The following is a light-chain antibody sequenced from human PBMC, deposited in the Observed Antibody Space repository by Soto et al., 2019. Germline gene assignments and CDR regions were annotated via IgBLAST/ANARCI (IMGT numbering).Light chain of an antibody. CDR1: SSDVGGYNY. CDR3: SSYTSSSTRV. CDR2: DVS. V-gene: IGLV2-14*01. J-gene: IGLJ1*01. Sequence: QSALTQPASGSGSPGQSSTISCTGTSSDVGGYNYVSWYQQHPGKAPKLMIYDVSNRPSGVSNRFSGSKSGNTASLTISGLQAEDEADYYCSSYTSSSTRVFGTGTKVTVL.